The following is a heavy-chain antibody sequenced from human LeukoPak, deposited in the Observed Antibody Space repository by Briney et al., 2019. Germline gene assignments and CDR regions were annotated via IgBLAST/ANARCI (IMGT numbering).Heavy chain of an antibody. Sequence: GWSLRLSCVASEFTFRSYDMHWVRQAPGKGLEWVAVISYDGSNKDYSDSVKGRFNISRDNTKKTLFLQMNRLRAGDTAVYYCAKEVRGDAFDIWGQGTMVTVSS. D-gene: IGHD3-16*01. V-gene: IGHV3-30*18. CDR1: EFTFRSYD. CDR2: ISYDGSNK. J-gene: IGHJ3*02. CDR3: AKEVRGDAFDI.